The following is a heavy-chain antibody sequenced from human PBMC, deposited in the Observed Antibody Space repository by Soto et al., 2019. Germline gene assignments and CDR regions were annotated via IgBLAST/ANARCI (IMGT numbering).Heavy chain of an antibody. CDR1: GYPFNTYY. CDR3: ARGGHIAVVTDSFDS. D-gene: IGHD2-21*02. CDR2: IHPSGGGS. V-gene: IGHV1-46*02. J-gene: IGHJ4*02. Sequence: ASVKVSCKSSGYPFNTYYLHWVRQAPGQGLEWMGMIHPSGGGSTYAQKFLGIVTMTMDSSTSTVFMELTSLRSADTAVYYCARGGHIAVVTDSFDSWGQGTLVTVSS.